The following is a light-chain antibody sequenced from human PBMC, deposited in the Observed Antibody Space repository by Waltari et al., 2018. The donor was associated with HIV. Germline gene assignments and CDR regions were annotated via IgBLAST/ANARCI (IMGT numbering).Light chain of an antibody. CDR3: QQYSSAPRT. J-gene: IGKJ2*01. Sequence: EIGLTQSPGTLSLSPGERATLSCRASQSITSSYLSRYQQKPGQAPRLVVYGVSSRATGIPDRFSGSWSGADFTLTISRLEPEDFAVYYYQQYSSAPRTFGQGTKLEIK. CDR2: GVS. CDR1: QSITSSY. V-gene: IGKV3-20*01.